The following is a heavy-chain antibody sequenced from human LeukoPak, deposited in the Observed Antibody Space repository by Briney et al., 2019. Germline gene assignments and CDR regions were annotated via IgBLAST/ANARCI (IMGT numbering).Heavy chain of an antibody. V-gene: IGHV3-9*01. CDR3: ATDRAAGGAFDI. J-gene: IGHJ3*02. Sequence: PGRSLRRSCAASGFTFYDYARHCVRQAPGNGRKGVSGVNWNSGSIGYADSVKGRFTISRDNAKNSLYLQMNSLRAKDTALYYCATDRAAGGAFDIWGQGTMVTVSS. CDR1: GFTFYDYA. D-gene: IGHD6-13*01. CDR2: VNWNSGSI.